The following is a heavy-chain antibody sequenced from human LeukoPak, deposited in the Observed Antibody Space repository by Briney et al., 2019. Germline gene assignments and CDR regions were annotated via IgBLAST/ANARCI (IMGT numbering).Heavy chain of an antibody. CDR2: VHTGEGT. D-gene: IGHD5-12*01. CDR1: GVSTNNDY. Sequence: SETLSLTCIVSGVSTNNDYWSWIRQPAGQGLEWIGRVHTGEGTDYNPSLKSRVSISLDTSKSQFSLRLSSVTAADTAVYYCARFYSGSPNAFDIWGQGTMVTVSS. V-gene: IGHV4-4*07. CDR3: ARFYSGSPNAFDI. J-gene: IGHJ3*02.